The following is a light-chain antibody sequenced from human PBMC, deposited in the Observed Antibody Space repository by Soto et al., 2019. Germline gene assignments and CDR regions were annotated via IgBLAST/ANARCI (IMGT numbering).Light chain of an antibody. CDR2: DAS. J-gene: IGKJ5*01. V-gene: IGKV3-11*01. CDR3: QQRSNWPIT. CDR1: QSVSKY. Sequence: EILVISLPAALSLSKGERATLSCRTSQSVSKYFAWYQQKPGRAPRLLIYDASSRATGIPARFIGSGSGTDFTLTISSLEPEDFAIYYCQQRSNWPITFGQGTRLEIK.